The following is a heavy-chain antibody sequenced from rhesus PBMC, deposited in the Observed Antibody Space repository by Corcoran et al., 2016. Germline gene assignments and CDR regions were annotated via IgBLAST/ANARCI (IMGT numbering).Heavy chain of an antibody. CDR3: ARSGVTATVY. V-gene: IGHV4-165*02. CDR1: GDSIRDNY. CDR2: IGGSSGST. D-gene: IGHD5-36*01. Sequence: QVQLQESGPGLVMPSETLSLICTISGDSIRDNYWNWIRQLPGKGLEWIGYIGGSSGSTYYNPSLKSRVTISTDTSKNQFSLKLNSVTAADTAVYYCARSGVTATVYWGQGVLVTVSS. J-gene: IGHJ4*01.